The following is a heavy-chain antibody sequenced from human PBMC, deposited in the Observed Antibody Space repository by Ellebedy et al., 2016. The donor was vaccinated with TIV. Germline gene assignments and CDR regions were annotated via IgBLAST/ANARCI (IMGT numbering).Heavy chain of an antibody. J-gene: IGHJ4*02. Sequence: GGSLRLSXAASGFTFSSYWMSWVRQAPGKGLEWVANINPDGSEKDYVDSVKGRFTISRDNAKNSLFLQMNSLRVEDTAVYYCARVLFLVVVPAALDHWGQGALVTVSS. CDR2: INPDGSEK. V-gene: IGHV3-7*03. CDR3: ARVLFLVVVPAALDH. CDR1: GFTFSSYW. D-gene: IGHD2-2*01.